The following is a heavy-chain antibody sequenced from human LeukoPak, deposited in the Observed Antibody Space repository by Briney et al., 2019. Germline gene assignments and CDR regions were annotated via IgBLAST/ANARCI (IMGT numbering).Heavy chain of an antibody. CDR1: GGSISSSSYY. J-gene: IGHJ4*02. CDR3: GRIWMLVDY. CDR2: IYYSGST. V-gene: IGHV4-39*01. Sequence: PSETLSLTCTVSGGSISSSSYYWGWIRQPPGKGLEWIGSIYYSGSTYYNPSLKSRVTISVDTSKNQFSLKLSSVTAADTAVYYCGRIWMLVDYWGQGTLVNVSS. D-gene: IGHD2-8*01.